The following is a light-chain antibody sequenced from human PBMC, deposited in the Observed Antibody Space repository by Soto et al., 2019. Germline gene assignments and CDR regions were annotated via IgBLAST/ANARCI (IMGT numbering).Light chain of an antibody. CDR3: QTWGTGIPV. J-gene: IGLJ2*01. CDR1: SGHSSYA. V-gene: IGLV4-69*01. Sequence: QLVLTQSPSASASLGASVKLTCTLSSGHSSYAIAWHQQQPEKGPRYFMKLNSDGSHSKGDGIPDRFSGSSSGAERYLTISSLQYEDEADYYCQTWGTGIPVFGGGTKLTVL. CDR2: LNSDGSH.